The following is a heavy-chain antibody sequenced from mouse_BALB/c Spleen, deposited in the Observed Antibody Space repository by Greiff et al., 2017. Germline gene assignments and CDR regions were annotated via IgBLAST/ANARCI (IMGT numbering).Heavy chain of an antibody. D-gene: IGHD3-1*01. CDR3: ARDQLGLRRGGFAY. Sequence: VHLVESGPGLVAPSQSLSITCTVSGFSLTSYGVHWVRQPPGKGLEWLGVIWAGGSTNYNSALMSRLSISKDNSKSQVFLKMNSLQTDDTAMYYCARDQLGLRRGGFAYWGQGTLVTVSA. CDR2: IWAGGST. CDR1: GFSLTSYG. J-gene: IGHJ3*01. V-gene: IGHV2-9*02.